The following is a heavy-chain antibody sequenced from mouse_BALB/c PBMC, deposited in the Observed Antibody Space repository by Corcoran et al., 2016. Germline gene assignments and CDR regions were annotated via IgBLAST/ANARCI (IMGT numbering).Heavy chain of an antibody. J-gene: IGHJ1*01. Sequence: DVQLQESGPGLVKPSQSLSLSCSVTGYSITSGYYWNWIRQFPGNKLEWMGYISYDGSNNYNPSLKNRISITRDTSKNQFFLKLNSVTTEDTATYYCARDDYDAYWYFDVWGAGTTVTVSS. D-gene: IGHD2-4*01. CDR3: ARDDYDAYWYFDV. V-gene: IGHV3-6*02. CDR2: ISYDGSN. CDR1: GYSITSGYY.